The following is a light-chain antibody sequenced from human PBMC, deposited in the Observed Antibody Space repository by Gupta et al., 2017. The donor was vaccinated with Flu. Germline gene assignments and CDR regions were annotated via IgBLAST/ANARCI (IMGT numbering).Light chain of an antibody. CDR3: QQYNTYYS. V-gene: IGKV1-5*03. CDR2: KAS. J-gene: IGKJ2*01. CDR1: QYINKW. Sequence: PSTLSASVGDSVTITCRASQYINKWLAWYQQKPGQAPTRLIYKASTLETGVPSRFSGSGSGTYFTLTISSLQPDDFATYFCQQYNTYYSFGQGTKVEI.